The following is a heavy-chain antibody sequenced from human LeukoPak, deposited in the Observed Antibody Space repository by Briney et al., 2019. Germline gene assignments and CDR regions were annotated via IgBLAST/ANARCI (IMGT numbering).Heavy chain of an antibody. Sequence: ASVKVSCTASGYTFTGYYMHWVRQAPGQGLEWMGWINPNSGGTNYAQKFQGRVTMTRDTSISTAYMELSRLRSDDTAVYYCARYGLQTYYYFDYWGQGTLVTVSS. V-gene: IGHV1-2*02. J-gene: IGHJ4*02. D-gene: IGHD3-10*01. CDR2: INPNSGGT. CDR1: GYTFTGYY. CDR3: ARYGLQTYYYFDY.